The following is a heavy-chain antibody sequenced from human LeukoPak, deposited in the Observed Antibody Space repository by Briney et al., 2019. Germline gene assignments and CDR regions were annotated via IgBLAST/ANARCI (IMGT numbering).Heavy chain of an antibody. J-gene: IGHJ5*02. CDR3: ARVRHDYGDYRFNWFDP. V-gene: IGHV1-69*04. CDR1: GGTFSSYA. Sequence: ASVKVSCKASGGTFSSYAISWVRQAPGQGLEWMGRIIPILGIANYAQKFQGRVTITADKSTSTAYMELSSLRSEDTAAYYCARVRHDYGDYRFNWFDPWGQGTLVTVSS. D-gene: IGHD4-17*01. CDR2: IIPILGIA.